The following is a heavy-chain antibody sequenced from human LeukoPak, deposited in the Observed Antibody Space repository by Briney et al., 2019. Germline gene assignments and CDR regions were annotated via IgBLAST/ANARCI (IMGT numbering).Heavy chain of an antibody. CDR2: INPNSGGT. CDR1: GYTFTGYY. V-gene: IGHV1-2*02. CDR3: ARDLRGYSYGYHYYYYMDV. J-gene: IGHJ6*03. Sequence: ASVKVSCKASGYTFTGYYMHWVRQAPGQGLEWMGWINPNSGGTNYAQNFQGGVTMTRDTSISSAYMELSRLRSDDTAVYYCARDLRGYSYGYHYYYYMDVWGKGTTVTVSS. D-gene: IGHD5-18*01.